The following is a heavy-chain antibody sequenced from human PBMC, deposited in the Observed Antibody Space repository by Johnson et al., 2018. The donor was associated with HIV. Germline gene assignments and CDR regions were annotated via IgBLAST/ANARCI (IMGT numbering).Heavy chain of an antibody. CDR1: GFTVSSNY. D-gene: IGHD4-23*01. V-gene: IGHV3-53*01. CDR3: AKDPPLATVVTPAL. CDR2: IYSGGST. Sequence: VQLVESGGGLIQPGGSLRLSCAASGFTVSSNYMSWVRQAPGKGLAWVSVIYSGGSTYYADSVKGRFTISRDNSKNTLYLQMNSLRAEDTAVYYCAKDPPLATVVTPALWGKGTMVIVSS. J-gene: IGHJ3*01.